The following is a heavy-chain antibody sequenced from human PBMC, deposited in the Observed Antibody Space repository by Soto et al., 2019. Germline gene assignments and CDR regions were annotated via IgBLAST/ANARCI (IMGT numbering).Heavy chain of an antibody. Sequence: ASVKVSCKASGYTFTGYYMHWVRQAPGQGLEWMGWINPNSGGTNYAQKFQGRVTMTRDTSISTAYMELSRLRSDDTAVYYCAREPTIAAAEGPPVWFDPWGQGTRVTVS. D-gene: IGHD6-13*01. CDR1: GYTFTGYY. CDR3: AREPTIAAAEGPPVWFDP. V-gene: IGHV1-2*02. J-gene: IGHJ5*02. CDR2: INPNSGGT.